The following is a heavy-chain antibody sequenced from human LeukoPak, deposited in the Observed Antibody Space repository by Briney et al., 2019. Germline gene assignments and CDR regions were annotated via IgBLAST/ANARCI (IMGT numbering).Heavy chain of an antibody. V-gene: IGHV3-21*01. CDR2: ISSSSSYI. D-gene: IGHD3-22*01. J-gene: IGHJ4*02. Sequence: GGSLRLSCAASGSTFSSYSMNWVRQAPGKGLEWVSSISSSSSYIYYADSVKGRFTISRDNAKNSLYLQMNSLRAEDTAVYYCAIDLYSSGYFDYWGQGTLVTVSS. CDR1: GSTFSSYS. CDR3: AIDLYSSGYFDY.